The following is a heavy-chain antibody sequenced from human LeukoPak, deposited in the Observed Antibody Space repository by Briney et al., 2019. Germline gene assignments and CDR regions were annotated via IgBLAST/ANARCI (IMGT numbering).Heavy chain of an antibody. CDR1: GYTLTELS. D-gene: IGHD5-24*01. CDR3: ATDLGLHSGNRFDY. J-gene: IGHJ4*02. CDR2: FDPEDGET. Sequence: GASVKVSCKVSGYTLTELSMHWVRQAPGQGLEWMGGFDPEDGETIYAQKFQGRVTMTEDTSTDTAYMELSSLRSEDTAVYYCATDLGLHSGNRFDYWGQGTLVTVSS. V-gene: IGHV1-24*01.